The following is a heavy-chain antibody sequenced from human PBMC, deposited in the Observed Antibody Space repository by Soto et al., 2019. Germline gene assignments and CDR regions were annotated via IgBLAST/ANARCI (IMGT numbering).Heavy chain of an antibody. J-gene: IGHJ6*02. D-gene: IGHD2-15*01. CDR2: VIPMLGTT. Sequence: QVQLVQSGAEVKKPGSSVKVSCKASGGSLSTYAISWVRQAPGQGLDWMGRVIPMLGTTNYEQKFQCRATITSDESTSTAYMDLSSLRSEDTAVYYCARTAHRSHVGSAHFCTMAVWGHGTAVIVYS. V-gene: IGHV1-69*01. CDR1: GGSLSTYA. CDR3: ARTAHRSHVGSAHFCTMAV.